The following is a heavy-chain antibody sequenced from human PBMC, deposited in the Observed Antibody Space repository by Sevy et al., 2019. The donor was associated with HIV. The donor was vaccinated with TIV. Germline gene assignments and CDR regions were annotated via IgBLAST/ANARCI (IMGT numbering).Heavy chain of an antibody. J-gene: IGHJ4*02. V-gene: IGHV3-48*03. Sequence: GGSLRLSCAASGFRFSSYEMNWVRQAPGKGLEWVASISNSGTNIYYSDSVRGRFTISRDTAKNSLYLQMNSLRAEDTAVYDCARDLPPSATTVAHFDYWGQGTLVTVS. CDR2: ISNSGTNI. CDR1: GFRFSSYE. D-gene: IGHD4-17*01. CDR3: ARDLPPSATTVAHFDY.